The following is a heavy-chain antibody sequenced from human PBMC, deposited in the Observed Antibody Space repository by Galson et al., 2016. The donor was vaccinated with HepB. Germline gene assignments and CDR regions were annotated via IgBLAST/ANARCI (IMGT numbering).Heavy chain of an antibody. CDR1: GGSISSGNW. Sequence: TLSLTCAVSGGSISSGNWWCWIRQPPGKGLEWIGYIYYNGNTYYDPSLKSRVIVSVDTSKNQFSLKLSSVNAADTAVYYCAKTYSYGLRFDYWGQGTLVTVSS. D-gene: IGHD5-18*01. J-gene: IGHJ4*02. V-gene: IGHV4-30-4*01. CDR2: IYYNGNT. CDR3: AKTYSYGLRFDY.